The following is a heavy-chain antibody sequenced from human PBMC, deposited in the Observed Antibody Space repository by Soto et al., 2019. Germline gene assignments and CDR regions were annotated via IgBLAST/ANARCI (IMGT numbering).Heavy chain of an antibody. D-gene: IGHD1-26*01. CDR3: AKPTTRGWELLLGYYYGMDV. J-gene: IGHJ6*02. V-gene: IGHV1-69*13. CDR2: IIPIFGTA. CDR1: GGTLSSYA. Sequence: ASVKVSCKASGGTLSSYAISWVRQAPGQGLEWMGGIIPIFGTANYAQKFQGRVTITADESTSTAYMELSSLRSEDTAVYYCAKPTTRGWELLLGYYYGMDVWGQGTTVTVSS.